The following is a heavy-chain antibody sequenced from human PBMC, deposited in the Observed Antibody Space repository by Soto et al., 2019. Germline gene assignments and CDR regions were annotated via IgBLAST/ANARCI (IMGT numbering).Heavy chain of an antibody. V-gene: IGHV3-23*01. CDR2: ISGSGGST. Sequence: PGGSLRLSCAASGFTFSSYAMSWVRQAPGKGLEWVSAISGSGGSTYYADSVKGRFTISRDNSKNTLYLQMNSLRAEDTAVYYCAKTPSYDYIWWSYRFAYYFDYWGQGTLVTVSS. J-gene: IGHJ4*02. CDR3: AKTPSYDYIWWSYRFAYYFDY. D-gene: IGHD3-16*02. CDR1: GFTFSSYA.